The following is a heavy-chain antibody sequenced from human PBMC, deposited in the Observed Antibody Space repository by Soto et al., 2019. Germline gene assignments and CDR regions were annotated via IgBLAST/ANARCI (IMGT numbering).Heavy chain of an antibody. V-gene: IGHV1-46*03. CDR3: ARAAYGDYPGGAFDI. CDR1: GYTFTSYY. J-gene: IGHJ3*02. CDR2: INPSGGST. Sequence: ASVKVSCKASGYTFTSYYMHWVRQAPGQGLEWMGIINPSGGSTSYAQKFQGRVTMTRDTSTSTVYMELSSLRSEDTAVYYCARAAYGDYPGGAFDIWGQGTMVTVS. D-gene: IGHD4-17*01.